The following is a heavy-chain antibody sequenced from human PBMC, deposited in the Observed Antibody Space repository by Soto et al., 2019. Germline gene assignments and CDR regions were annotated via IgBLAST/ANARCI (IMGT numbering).Heavy chain of an antibody. V-gene: IGHV4-61*01. CDR2: VANSGTT. J-gene: IGHJ4*02. CDR3: AMAGNYRCFDS. CDR1: GDAVISRTSY. Sequence: PSETLSLTCPVSGDAVISRTSYFICLRQPPWNGLEVIGYVANSGTTNYNASLKSRVTLSLDTSNNQFSLKLASVTAADTAVYYCAMAGNYRCFDSWGQGVLVTVSS. D-gene: IGHD1-7*01.